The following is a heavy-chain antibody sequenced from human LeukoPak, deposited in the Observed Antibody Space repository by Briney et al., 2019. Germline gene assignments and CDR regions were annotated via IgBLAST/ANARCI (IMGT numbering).Heavy chain of an antibody. CDR1: GFTFSSYA. D-gene: IGHD6-13*01. Sequence: GGSLRLSCAASGFTFSSYAMSWVRQAPGKGLEWVSAISGSGGSTYYADSVKGRFTISRDNSKNTLYLQMNSLRAEETAVYYCARARSSWYDPDAFDIWGQGTMVTVSS. CDR3: ARARSSWYDPDAFDI. CDR2: ISGSGGST. V-gene: IGHV3-23*01. J-gene: IGHJ3*02.